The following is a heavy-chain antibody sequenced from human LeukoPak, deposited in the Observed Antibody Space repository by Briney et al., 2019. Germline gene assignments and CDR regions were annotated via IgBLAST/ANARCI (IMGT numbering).Heavy chain of an antibody. D-gene: IGHD3-22*01. Sequence: PGESLRLSCAASGFTFNAYALSWVRQAPGKGLEWVSVIIGNSGITYYADSVKGRFTTSRDNSKRTLYLQMSSLGADDTAVYYCAKDRDSSGRYRFDYWGQGTLVTVSS. J-gene: IGHJ4*02. CDR3: AKDRDSSGRYRFDY. CDR2: IIGNSGIT. CDR1: GFTFNAYA. V-gene: IGHV3-23*01.